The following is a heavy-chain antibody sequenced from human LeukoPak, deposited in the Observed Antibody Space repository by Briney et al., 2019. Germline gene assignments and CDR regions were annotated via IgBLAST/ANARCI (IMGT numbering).Heavy chain of an antibody. CDR3: TRRPRATGYYMDV. V-gene: IGHV5-51*01. CDR1: GYSFTSYW. CDR2: IYPGDSGT. J-gene: IGHJ6*03. Sequence: GESLKISCKGSGYSFTSYWIGWVRQMPGKGLEWMGIIYPGDSGTRYSPSFQGQVTISADKSISTAYLQWSSLKASDIAMYYCTRRPRATGYYMDVWGKGTTVTVSS.